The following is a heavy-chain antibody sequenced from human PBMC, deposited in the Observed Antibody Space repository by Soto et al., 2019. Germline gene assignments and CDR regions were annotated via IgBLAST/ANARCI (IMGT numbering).Heavy chain of an antibody. V-gene: IGHV3-48*01. CDR1: GFPFSSYS. Sequence: GGSLRLSCAASGFPFSSYSMNWVRQAPGKGLEWVSYISSSSSTIYYADSVKGRFTISRDNAKNSLYLQMNSLRAEDTAVYYCARDERRLRFLESDAFDIWGQGTMVTVSS. CDR2: ISSSSSTI. J-gene: IGHJ3*02. D-gene: IGHD3-3*01. CDR3: ARDERRLRFLESDAFDI.